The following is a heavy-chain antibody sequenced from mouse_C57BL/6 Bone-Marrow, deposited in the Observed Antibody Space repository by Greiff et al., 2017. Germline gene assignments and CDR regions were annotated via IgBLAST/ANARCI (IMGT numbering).Heavy chain of an antibody. Sequence: KLMESEGGLVQPGSSMKLSCTASGFTFSDYYMAWVRQVPEKGLEWVANINYDGSSTYYLDSLKSRFIISRDNAKNILYLQMSSLKSEDTATYYCARGSYWYFDVWGTGTTVTVSS. CDR2: INYDGSST. J-gene: IGHJ1*03. CDR3: ARGSYWYFDV. CDR1: GFTFSDYY. V-gene: IGHV5-16*01.